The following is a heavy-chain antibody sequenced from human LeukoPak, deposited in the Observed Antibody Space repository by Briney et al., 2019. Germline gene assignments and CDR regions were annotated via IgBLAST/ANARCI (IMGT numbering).Heavy chain of an antibody. V-gene: IGHV3-48*03. CDR2: ISSSGSTI. CDR1: GFTFSSYE. CDR3: ARDSYSSGLGV. D-gene: IGHD6-19*01. J-gene: IGHJ6*02. Sequence: PGGSLRLSCAASGFTFSSYEMNWVRQAPGKGLEWVSYISSSGSTIYYADSVKGRFTISRDNAKNSLYLQMNSLGAEDTAVYYCARDSYSSGLGVWGQGTTVTVSS.